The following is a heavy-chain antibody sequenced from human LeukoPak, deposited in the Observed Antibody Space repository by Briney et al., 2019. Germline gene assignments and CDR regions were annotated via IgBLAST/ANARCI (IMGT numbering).Heavy chain of an antibody. Sequence: SETLSLTCTVSGGSISSYYWSWIRQPAGKGLEWIGRIYTSGSTNYNPSLKSRVTMSVDTSKNQFSLKLSSVTAADTAVYYCARDITIFGVAPQNWFDPWGQGTLVTVSP. CDR3: ARDITIFGVAPQNWFDP. V-gene: IGHV4-4*07. J-gene: IGHJ5*02. D-gene: IGHD3-3*01. CDR1: GGSISSYY. CDR2: IYTSGST.